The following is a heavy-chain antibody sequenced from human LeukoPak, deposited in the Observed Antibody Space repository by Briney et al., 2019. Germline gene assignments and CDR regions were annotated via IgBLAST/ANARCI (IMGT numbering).Heavy chain of an antibody. Sequence: GRSLRLSCAASGFTFSSYGMRWVRPTPGKGLEWVAVIWYDGSNKYYADSVKGRFTISRDNSKNTLYLQMTSLRAEDTAVSYCASRAPGGRCYSCFQHWGQGTLVTVSS. J-gene: IGHJ1*01. D-gene: IGHD2-15*01. CDR2: IWYDGSNK. CDR1: GFTFSSYG. CDR3: ASRAPGGRCYSCFQH. V-gene: IGHV3-33*01.